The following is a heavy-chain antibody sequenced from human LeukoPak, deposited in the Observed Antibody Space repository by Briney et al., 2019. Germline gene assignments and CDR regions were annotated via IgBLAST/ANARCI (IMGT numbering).Heavy chain of an antibody. J-gene: IGHJ4*02. CDR3: ARDDVAVAGTDY. V-gene: IGHV3-53*01. Sequence: GGSLRLTCAASGFTVSSNYMTWVRQAPGKGLEWVSVIYSGGSTYYADSVKGRFTISRDNSKNTLYLQMNSLRAEDTAVYYCARDDVAVAGTDYWGQGTLVTVSS. CDR2: IYSGGST. D-gene: IGHD6-19*01. CDR1: GFTVSSNY.